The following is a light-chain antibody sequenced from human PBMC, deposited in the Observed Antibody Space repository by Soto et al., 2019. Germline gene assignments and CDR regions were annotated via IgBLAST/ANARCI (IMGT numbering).Light chain of an antibody. Sequence: IQMTQCASSLSASVGDRVTITCRASQGLXSWFVWYQQKPGKVPKLLXAAASTLQSGGPSRLSGSGSETDFTLTISSLQPEDVANYYCQKYNSAPRTFGGGTKVDIK. J-gene: IGKJ4*01. CDR2: AAS. CDR1: QGLXSW. CDR3: QKYNSAPRT. V-gene: IGKV1-27*01.